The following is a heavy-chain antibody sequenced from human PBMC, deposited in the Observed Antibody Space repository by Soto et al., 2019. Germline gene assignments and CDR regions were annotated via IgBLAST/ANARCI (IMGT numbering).Heavy chain of an antibody. D-gene: IGHD3-22*01. CDR3: AISDSSGLSYYGMHX. J-gene: IGHJ6*02. CDR2: ISAYNGDNSDT. Sequence: ASVKVSCKASGYTFPSYGVTWVRQAPGQGLEWMGLISAYNGDNSDTKYEQNFQGRVTMTKDTSTTTAYMELRSLRSDDTAVYYCAISDSSGLSYYGMHXWGQGTSVTVS. V-gene: IGHV1-18*01. CDR1: GYTFPSYG.